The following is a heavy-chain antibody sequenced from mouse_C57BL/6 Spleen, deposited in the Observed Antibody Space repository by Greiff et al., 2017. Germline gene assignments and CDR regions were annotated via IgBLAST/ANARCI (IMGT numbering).Heavy chain of an antibody. CDR2: INPSCSRT. CDR1: GYPFTSYW. Sequence: QVQLQQPGAELVMPGASVKLSCKASGYPFTSYWMHWVKQRPGQGLEWMGEINPSCSRTNYNHTFKGKSTLTVDKSSNTAYMQLSSLTSEDSAVYYCARRGYYSGCGQFDYWGQGTPLTVSA. V-gene: IGHV1-69*01. CDR3: ARRGYYSGCGQFDY. J-gene: IGHJ2*01. D-gene: IGHD2-12*01.